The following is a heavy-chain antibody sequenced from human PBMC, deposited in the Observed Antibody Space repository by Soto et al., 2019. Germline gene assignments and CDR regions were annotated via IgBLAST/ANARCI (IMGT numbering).Heavy chain of an antibody. V-gene: IGHV1-69*13. CDR2: IIPIFCTA. D-gene: IGHD2-2*01. CDR1: GGTFSSYA. J-gene: IGHJ6*02. CDR3: ARLAVPAANYYYYGMDV. Sequence: ASVKVSCKASGGTFSSYAISWVRQAPGQGLEWMGGIIPIFCTANYAQKFQGRVTITADESTSTAYMELSSLRSEDAAVYYCARLAVPAANYYYYGMDVWGQGTTVTVSS.